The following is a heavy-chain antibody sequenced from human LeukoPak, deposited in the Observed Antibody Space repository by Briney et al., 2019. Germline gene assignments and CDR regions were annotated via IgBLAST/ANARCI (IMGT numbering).Heavy chain of an antibody. Sequence: SVKVSCKASGGTFSSHAISWVRQAPGQGLEWVGGMIPIFGTTNYAQKFQGRVTITTDESTSTGYMELRSPRSDDTAVYYCARGDSGYDYGFDNWGQGTLVTVSS. CDR2: MIPIFGTT. D-gene: IGHD5-12*01. J-gene: IGHJ4*02. CDR3: ARGDSGYDYGFDN. CDR1: GGTFSSHA. V-gene: IGHV1-69*05.